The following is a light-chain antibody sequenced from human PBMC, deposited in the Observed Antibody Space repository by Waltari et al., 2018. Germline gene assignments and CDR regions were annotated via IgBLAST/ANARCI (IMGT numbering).Light chain of an antibody. CDR1: QAISTS. Sequence: DIQMTQSPSSLSASVGNTVTITCRAPQAISTSLAWYQQKPGKAPKLLLDAASTLDSGVPSRFSGSGSGTEFTLTSSSLQSEDFATYYCKQYSSFPPLTFGGGTKVEIK. CDR2: AAS. J-gene: IGKJ4*01. CDR3: KQYSSFPPLT. V-gene: IGKV1-NL1*01.